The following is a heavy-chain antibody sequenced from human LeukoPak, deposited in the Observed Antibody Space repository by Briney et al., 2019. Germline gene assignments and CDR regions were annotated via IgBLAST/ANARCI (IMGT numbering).Heavy chain of an antibody. CDR1: GGSISSYY. CDR2: IYTSGST. V-gene: IGHV4-4*07. D-gene: IGHD6-13*01. Sequence: SETLSLTCPVAGGSISSYYWSWIRQPAGKGLEWIGRIYTSGSTNYNPSPKSRVTMSVDTSKNQFSLKLSSVTAADTAVYYCARVSSSSWYRPNWFDPWGQGTLVTVSS. CDR3: ARVSSSSWYRPNWFDP. J-gene: IGHJ5*02.